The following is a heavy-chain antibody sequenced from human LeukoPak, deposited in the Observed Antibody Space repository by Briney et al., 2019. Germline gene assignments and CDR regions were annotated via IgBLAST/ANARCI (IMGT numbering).Heavy chain of an antibody. CDR1: GFTFSSYT. V-gene: IGHV3-21*01. J-gene: IGHJ1*01. Sequence: PGGSLRLSCAASGFTFSSYTMNWVRQASGKGLEYVSSISSSSSHIYYADSVKGRFTISRDNTKSSLYLQMNSLRAEDMAVYYCARGYCGGDCYGDWGQGTLVTVSS. CDR3: ARGYCGGDCYGD. CDR2: ISSSSSHI. D-gene: IGHD2-21*02.